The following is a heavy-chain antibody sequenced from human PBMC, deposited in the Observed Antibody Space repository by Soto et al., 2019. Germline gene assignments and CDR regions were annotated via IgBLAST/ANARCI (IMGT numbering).Heavy chain of an antibody. CDR1: GFSFSSYA. CDR3: ATYFWGPNFFYFDF. CDR2: ITYNGDNT. Sequence: GGSLRLSCAASGFSFSSYAMAWVRQAPGKGLERVSVITYNGDNTYYADSVKGRFTISRDNSNDTVHLHMNSLRAEDTAVYYWATYFWGPNFFYFDFWGPGVLVTVSS. J-gene: IGHJ4*02. V-gene: IGHV3-23*01. D-gene: IGHD3-16*01.